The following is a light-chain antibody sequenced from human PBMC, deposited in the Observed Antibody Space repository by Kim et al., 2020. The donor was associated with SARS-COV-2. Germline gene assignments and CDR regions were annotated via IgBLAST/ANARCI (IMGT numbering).Light chain of an antibody. Sequence: SYELTQPPSVSVSPGQTASITCSGDKLGDKYACWYQQKPGQSPVLVIYQDSKRPSGIPERFSGSNSGNTATLTISGTQAMDEADYYCQAWDSSTVVFCGWTQLTVL. CDR3: QAWDSSTVV. J-gene: IGLJ2*01. CDR1: KLGDKY. V-gene: IGLV3-1*01. CDR2: QDS.